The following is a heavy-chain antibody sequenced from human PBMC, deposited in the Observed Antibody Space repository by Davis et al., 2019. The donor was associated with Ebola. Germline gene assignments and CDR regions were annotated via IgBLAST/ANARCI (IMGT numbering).Heavy chain of an antibody. CDR3: ARDKATPSLYYYYGMDV. D-gene: IGHD1-26*01. Sequence: ASVKVSCKASGYTFTGYYIHWVRQAPGQGLEWMGRINPNSGGTNYAQKFRGRVTMTRDTSINTAYMELTRLRSDDTAVYYCARDKATPSLYYYYGMDVWGQGTTVTVSS. V-gene: IGHV1-2*06. CDR1: GYTFTGYY. J-gene: IGHJ6*02. CDR2: INPNSGGT.